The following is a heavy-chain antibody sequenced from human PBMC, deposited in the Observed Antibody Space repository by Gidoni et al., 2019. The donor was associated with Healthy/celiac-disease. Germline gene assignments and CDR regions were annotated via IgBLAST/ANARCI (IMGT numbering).Heavy chain of an antibody. J-gene: IGHJ6*02. V-gene: IGHV1-24*01. Sequence: QVQLVQSGAEVKKPGASVKVSCKVSGYTLTELSMHWVRQATGKGLEWMGGFDPEDGETIYGQKFQGRVTMTEDTSTDTAYMELSSLRSEDTAVYYCATSVGATEREDYYYYGMDVWGQGTTVTVSS. D-gene: IGHD1-26*01. CDR1: GYTLTELS. CDR3: ATSVGATEREDYYYYGMDV. CDR2: FDPEDGET.